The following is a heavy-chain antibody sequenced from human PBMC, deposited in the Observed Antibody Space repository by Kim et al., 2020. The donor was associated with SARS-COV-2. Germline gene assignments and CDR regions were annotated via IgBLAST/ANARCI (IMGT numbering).Heavy chain of an antibody. D-gene: IGHD6-6*01. CDR3: ARVGYTSSSMDY. J-gene: IGHJ4*02. CDR2: INQDGSIK. CDR1: GFTFSNYW. V-gene: IGHV3-7*01. Sequence: GGSLRLSCAASGFTFSNYWMSWVRQAPGKGLEWVANINQDGSIKYYVDSLRGRFTISRDNARNSLNLQLNNLRDEDTAVYYCARVGYTSSSMDYWGQGT.